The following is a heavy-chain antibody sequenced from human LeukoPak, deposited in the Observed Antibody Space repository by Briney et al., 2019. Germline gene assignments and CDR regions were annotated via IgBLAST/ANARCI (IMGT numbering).Heavy chain of an antibody. D-gene: IGHD6-19*01. J-gene: IGHJ3*02. CDR2: INHSGST. V-gene: IGHV4-34*01. Sequence: PSETLSLTCAVYGGSFSGYYWSWTRQPPGKGLEWIGEINHSGSTNYNPSLKSRVTISVDTSKNQFSLKLSSVTAADTAVYYCARGIAVAGSFAFDIWGQGTMVTVSS. CDR3: ARGIAVAGSFAFDI. CDR1: GGSFSGYY.